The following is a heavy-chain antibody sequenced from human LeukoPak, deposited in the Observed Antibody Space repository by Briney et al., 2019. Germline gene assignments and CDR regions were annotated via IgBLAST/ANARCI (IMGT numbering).Heavy chain of an antibody. V-gene: IGHV3-21*01. Sequence: PGGSLRLSCAASGFTFRNYAMHWVRQAPGKGLEWVSSISGSSRHKYYADSVKGRFTISRDYAKNSLYLQMNSLRAEDTAVYYCARTANFAAGYYIDYWGQGTLVTVSS. CDR2: ISGSSRHK. D-gene: IGHD6-13*01. J-gene: IGHJ4*02. CDR3: ARTANFAAGYYIDY. CDR1: GFTFRNYA.